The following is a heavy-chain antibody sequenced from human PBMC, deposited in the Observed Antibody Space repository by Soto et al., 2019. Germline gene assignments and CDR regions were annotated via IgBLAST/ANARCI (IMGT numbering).Heavy chain of an antibody. Sequence: EVQVLESGGGLVQPGGSLRLSCAATGFTFSDFAMSWVRQAPGKGLEWVSRIYGGGNGPHYADSVKGRVTISRDNSKKTLYLQLNSLRAEATAVYYCAKMEGMDPWAYSFDYWGQGTLVTVS. CDR2: IYGGGNGP. CDR3: AKMEGMDPWAYSFDY. CDR1: GFTFSDFA. J-gene: IGHJ4*02. V-gene: IGHV3-23*01. D-gene: IGHD2-2*03.